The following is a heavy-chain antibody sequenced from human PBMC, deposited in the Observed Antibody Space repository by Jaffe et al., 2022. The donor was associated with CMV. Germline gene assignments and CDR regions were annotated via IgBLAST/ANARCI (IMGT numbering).Heavy chain of an antibody. J-gene: IGHJ6*02. V-gene: IGHV1-69*01. D-gene: IGHD3-10*01. Sequence: QVQLVQSGAEVKKPGSSVKVSCKASGGTFSSYAISWVRQAPGQGLEWMGGIIPIFGTANYAQKFQGRVTITADESTSTAYMELSSLRSEDTAVYYCARKGGHGSGSYYVGPLGYYGMDVWGQGTTVTVSS. CDR3: ARKGGHGSGSYYVGPLGYYGMDV. CDR2: IIPIFGTA. CDR1: GGTFSSYA.